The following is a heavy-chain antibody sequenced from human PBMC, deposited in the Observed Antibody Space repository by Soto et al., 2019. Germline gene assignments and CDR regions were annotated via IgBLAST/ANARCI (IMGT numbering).Heavy chain of an antibody. Sequence: EVKVVESGGDLVQPGGSLRLSCAASGFIFSNYWMSWVRQVPGKGLEWVANINQDGSEKYYVDSVKGRFTISRDNAKNSLYLQMNSLRAEDTAIYYCARRGAGFGFWGQGTLVTVSS. CDR2: INQDGSEK. D-gene: IGHD3-16*01. V-gene: IGHV3-7*01. CDR3: ARRGAGFGF. J-gene: IGHJ4*02. CDR1: GFIFSNYW.